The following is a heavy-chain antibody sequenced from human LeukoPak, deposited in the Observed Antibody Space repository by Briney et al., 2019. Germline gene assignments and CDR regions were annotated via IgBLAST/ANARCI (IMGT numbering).Heavy chain of an antibody. CDR2: ISSGGTYI. CDR1: GFTFSSYG. V-gene: IGHV3-21*01. CDR3: ARVAYCGGDCSKGGAYWFDP. D-gene: IGHD2-21*02. J-gene: IGHJ5*02. Sequence: GGSLRLSCAASGFTFSSYGMHWVRQAPGKGLEWVSSISSGGTYIYYADSVKGRFTISRDYAKNSLFLQMNSLRAEDTAVYYCARVAYCGGDCSKGGAYWFDPWGQGTLVTVSS.